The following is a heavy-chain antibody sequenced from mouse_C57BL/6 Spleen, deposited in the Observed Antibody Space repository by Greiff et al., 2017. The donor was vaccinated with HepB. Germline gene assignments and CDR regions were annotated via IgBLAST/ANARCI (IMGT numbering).Heavy chain of an antibody. CDR2: IYPSDSET. D-gene: IGHD1-1*01. Sequence: QVHVKQPGAELVRPGSSVKLSCKASGYTFTSYWMDWVKQRPGQGLEWIGNIYPSDSETHYNQKFKDKATLTVDKSSSTAYMQLSSLTSEDSAVYYCARRRNYYGYAMDYWGQGTSVTVSS. CDR3: ARRRNYYGYAMDY. CDR1: GYTFTSYW. J-gene: IGHJ4*01. V-gene: IGHV1-61*01.